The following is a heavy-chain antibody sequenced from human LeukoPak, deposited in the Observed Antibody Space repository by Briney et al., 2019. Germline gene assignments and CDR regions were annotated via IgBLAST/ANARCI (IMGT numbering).Heavy chain of an antibody. Sequence: TSSETLSLTCTVSGGSISSYYWSWIRQPPGKGLEWIGYIYYSGSTYNNRSLKRRLTISIDTSKNQFSLRLSSVTAADTAVYYCARDLYSSGWSVDYWGQGTLVTVSS. J-gene: IGHJ4*02. CDR1: GGSISSYY. D-gene: IGHD6-19*01. CDR2: IYYSGST. CDR3: ARDLYSSGWSVDY. V-gene: IGHV4-59*12.